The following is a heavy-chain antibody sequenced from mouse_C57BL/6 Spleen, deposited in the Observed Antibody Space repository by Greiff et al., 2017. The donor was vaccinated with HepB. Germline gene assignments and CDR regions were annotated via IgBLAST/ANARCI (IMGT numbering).Heavy chain of an antibody. V-gene: IGHV5-17*01. D-gene: IGHD1-1*01. CDR2: ISSGSSTI. CDR3: ARNPDYYGSSSYAMDY. Sequence: EVQVVESGGGLVKPGGSLKLSCAASGFTFSDYGMHWVRQAPEKGLEWVAYISSGSSTIYYADTVKGRFTISRDNAKNTLFLQMTSRRSEDTAMYYCARNPDYYGSSSYAMDYWGQGTSVTVSS. CDR1: GFTFSDYG. J-gene: IGHJ4*01.